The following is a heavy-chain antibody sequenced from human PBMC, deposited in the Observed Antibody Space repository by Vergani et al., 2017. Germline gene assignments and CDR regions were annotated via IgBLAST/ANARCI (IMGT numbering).Heavy chain of an antibody. J-gene: IGHJ4*02. Sequence: QVQLVQSGAEVKKPGASVKVSCKASGYTFTSYAMHWVRQAPGQRLEGMGWINAGNGNTKYSQKFQGRVTITRDTSTSTAYMELSSLRSEDTAVYYCARDYSSGWLGDYWGQGTLVTVSS. V-gene: IGHV1-3*01. CDR2: INAGNGNT. D-gene: IGHD6-19*01. CDR1: GYTFTSYA. CDR3: ARDYSSGWLGDY.